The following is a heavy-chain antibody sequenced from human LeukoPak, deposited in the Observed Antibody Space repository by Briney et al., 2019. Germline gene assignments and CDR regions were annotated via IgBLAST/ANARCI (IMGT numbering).Heavy chain of an antibody. D-gene: IGHD1-1*01. Sequence: GGSLRLSCAASGFTSSDYYMSWIRQAPGKGLEWVSYISGSGPTIFYADSVKGRFTISRDNAKNSLYLQMNSLRAEDTAVYYCARQPTGTNYYFDYWGQGTLVTVSS. V-gene: IGHV3-11*04. CDR3: ARQPTGTNYYFDY. J-gene: IGHJ4*02. CDR1: GFTSSDYY. CDR2: ISGSGPTI.